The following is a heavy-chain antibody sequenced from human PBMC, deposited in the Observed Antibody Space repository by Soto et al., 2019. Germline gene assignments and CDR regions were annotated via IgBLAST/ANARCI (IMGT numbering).Heavy chain of an antibody. Sequence: QVQLVQSGAEVKKPGSSVKVSCKASGGTFSSYAISWVRQAPGQGLEWMGGIIPIFGTANYAQKFQGRVTIPPDKSTRTAYMELSSLRSEDTAVYYCARGPYSGSFSAVLFPVFPYWGQGTLVTVSS. V-gene: IGHV1-69*06. CDR2: IIPIFGTA. J-gene: IGHJ4*02. CDR3: ARGPYSGSFSAVLFPVFPY. D-gene: IGHD1-26*01. CDR1: GGTFSSYA.